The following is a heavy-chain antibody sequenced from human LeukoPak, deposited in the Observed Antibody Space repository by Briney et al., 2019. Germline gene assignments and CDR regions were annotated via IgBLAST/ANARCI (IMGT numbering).Heavy chain of an antibody. D-gene: IGHD2-21*02. CDR3: AREKCGGDCYSGDFDY. V-gene: IGHV1-8*01. J-gene: IGHJ4*02. Sequence: ASVKVSCKASGYTFTSYDINWVRQATGQGLEWVGWVNPNSGNTGYAQKFQGRVTMTRNTSISTAYMELSSLRSEDTAAYYCAREKCGGDCYSGDFDYWGQGTLVTVSS. CDR2: VNPNSGNT. CDR1: GYTFTSYD.